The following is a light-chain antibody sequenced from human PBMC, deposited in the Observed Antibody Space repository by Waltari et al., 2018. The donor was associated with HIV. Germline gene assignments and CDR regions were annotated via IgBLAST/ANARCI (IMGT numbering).Light chain of an antibody. CDR1: SGNIASDY. Sequence: FMLTQPHSVSESPGKTVTISCTRSSGNIASDYVQWYQQRPGSSPTTVIYEEKHRPSGVPDRFSGSIDSSSNSASLTISGLKTEDEADYYCQSFDSTNQVFGGGTKLTVL. V-gene: IGLV6-57*01. CDR2: EEK. CDR3: QSFDSTNQV. J-gene: IGLJ3*02.